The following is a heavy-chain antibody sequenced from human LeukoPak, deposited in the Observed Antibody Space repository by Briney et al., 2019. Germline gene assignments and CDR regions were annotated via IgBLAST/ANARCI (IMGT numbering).Heavy chain of an antibody. D-gene: IGHD6-19*01. J-gene: IGHJ4*02. CDR3: ARVRAVAGIDYYFDY. Sequence: PSETLSLTCTVSGASVSSYYWSWIRQPAGKGLEWIGRIYTSGSTNYNPSLESRVTMSVDTSKNQFSLKLSSVTAADTAVYYCARVRAVAGIDYYFDYWGQGTLVTVPS. V-gene: IGHV4-4*07. CDR1: GASVSSYY. CDR2: IYTSGST.